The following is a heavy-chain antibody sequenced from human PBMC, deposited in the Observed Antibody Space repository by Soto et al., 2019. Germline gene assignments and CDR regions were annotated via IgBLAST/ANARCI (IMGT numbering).Heavy chain of an antibody. CDR1: GFTFSSYA. Sequence: GSLRLSCAASGFTFSSYAMHWVRQAPGKGLEWVAVISYDGSNKYYADSVKGRFTISRDNSKNTLYLQMNSLRAEDTAVYYCARDKGEYSYGMFDYWGQGTLVTVSS. J-gene: IGHJ4*02. CDR3: ARDKGEYSYGMFDY. CDR2: ISYDGSNK. V-gene: IGHV3-30-3*01. D-gene: IGHD5-18*01.